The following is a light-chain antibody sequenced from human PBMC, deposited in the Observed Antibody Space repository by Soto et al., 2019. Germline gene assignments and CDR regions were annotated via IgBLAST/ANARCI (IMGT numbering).Light chain of an antibody. CDR3: CSYAGRSPPV. CDR2: EVS. J-gene: IGLJ1*01. CDR1: SSDVGSYNL. V-gene: IGLV2-23*02. Sequence: QSALTQPASVSGSPGQSITISCTGTSSDVGSYNLVSWYQQHPGKAPKLMIYEVSKRPSGVSNRFSGSKSGNTASLTISGLQAEDEADYYCCSYAGRSPPVFGTGTKLTVL.